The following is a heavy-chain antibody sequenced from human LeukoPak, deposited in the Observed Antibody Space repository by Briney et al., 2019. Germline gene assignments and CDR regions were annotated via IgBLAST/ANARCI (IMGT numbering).Heavy chain of an antibody. J-gene: IGHJ4*02. V-gene: IGHV1-2*02. CDR1: GGTFSSYT. CDR3: AREEGYCSSTTCSATFDY. D-gene: IGHD2-2*01. Sequence: ASVKVSCKASGGTFSSYTISWVRQAPGQGLEWMGWINPNSGGTNYAQKFQGRVTMTRDTSITTAYMELSRLRSDDTAVYYCAREEGYCSSTTCSATFDYWGQGTLVTVSS. CDR2: INPNSGGT.